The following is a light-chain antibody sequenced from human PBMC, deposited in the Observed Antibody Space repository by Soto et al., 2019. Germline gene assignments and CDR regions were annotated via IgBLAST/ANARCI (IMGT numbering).Light chain of an antibody. CDR3: QQRSNWPPVT. CDR1: QSVSSY. CDR2: DAS. V-gene: IGKV3-11*01. Sequence: EIVLTQSPATLSLSPGERATLSCRASQSVSSYLAWYQQKPGQAPRLLIYDASNRATGIPDRFGASGSGTDFTLTISSLEPEDSAVYYCQQRSNWPPVTFGGGTKVEIK. J-gene: IGKJ4*01.